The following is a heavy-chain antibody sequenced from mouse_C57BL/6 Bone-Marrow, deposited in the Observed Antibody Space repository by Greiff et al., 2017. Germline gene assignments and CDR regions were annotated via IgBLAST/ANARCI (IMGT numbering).Heavy chain of an antibody. CDR2: IDPSDSYT. V-gene: IGHV1-50*01. CDR1: GYTFTSYW. CDR3: AREDGYSSWFAY. D-gene: IGHD2-3*01. J-gene: IGHJ3*01. Sequence: QQSCKASGYTFTSYWMQWVKQRPGQGLEWIGEIDPSDSYTNYNQKFKGKATLTVDTSSSTAYMQLSSLTSEDSAVYYCAREDGYSSWFAYWGQGTLVTVSA.